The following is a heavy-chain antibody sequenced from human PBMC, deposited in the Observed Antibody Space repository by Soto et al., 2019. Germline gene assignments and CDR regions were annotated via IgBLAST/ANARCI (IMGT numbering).Heavy chain of an antibody. CDR2: ISGSGGST. J-gene: IGHJ4*02. Sequence: EVQLLESGGGLVQPGGSMRLSCAAPGFTFSSYAMSWVRQAPGKGLEWVSAISGSGGSTYYADSVKGRFTISRDNSKNTLYLQMNSLRAEDTAVYYCAKGGYSYGINSHFDYWGQGTLVTVSS. V-gene: IGHV3-23*01. D-gene: IGHD5-18*01. CDR1: GFTFSSYA. CDR3: AKGGYSYGINSHFDY.